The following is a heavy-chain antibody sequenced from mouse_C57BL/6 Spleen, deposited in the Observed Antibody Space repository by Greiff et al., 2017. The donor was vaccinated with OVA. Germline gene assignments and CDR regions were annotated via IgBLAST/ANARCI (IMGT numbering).Heavy chain of an antibody. V-gene: IGHV1-76*01. CDR1: GYTFTDYY. Sequence: VQLQQSGAELVRPGASVKLSCKASGYTFTDYYINWVKQRPGQGLEWIARIYPGSGNTYYNEKFKGKATLTAEKSSSTAYMQLSSLTSEDSAVYFCARGTAYYSSYYYAMDYWGQGTSVTVSS. D-gene: IGHD2-12*01. CDR3: ARGTAYYSSYYYAMDY. J-gene: IGHJ4*01. CDR2: IYPGSGNT.